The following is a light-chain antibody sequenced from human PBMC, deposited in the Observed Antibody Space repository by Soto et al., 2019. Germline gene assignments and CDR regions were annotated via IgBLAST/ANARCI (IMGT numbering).Light chain of an antibody. J-gene: IGLJ3*02. V-gene: IGLV1-40*01. Sequence: QSVLTQPPSVSGAPGQRVTISCTASSSNIGAGYDVHWYQQLPGTAPKLLIYCNTNRPSGVPDRFSGSKSGTSASLAITGLQAADEADYYCQSYDSSLSAWVFGGGTKLTVL. CDR3: QSYDSSLSAWV. CDR2: CNT. CDR1: SSNIGAGYD.